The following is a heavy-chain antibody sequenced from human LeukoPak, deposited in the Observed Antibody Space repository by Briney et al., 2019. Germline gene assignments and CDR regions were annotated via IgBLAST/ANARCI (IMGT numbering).Heavy chain of an antibody. J-gene: IGHJ4*02. CDR1: GFTFSSYS. V-gene: IGHV3-21*01. CDR2: ISSSSYI. CDR3: ARGYRGYSYGYIVGATAPDY. D-gene: IGHD1-26*01. Sequence: GGSLRLSCAASGFTFSSYSMNWVRQAPGKGLEWVSSISSSSYIYYADSVKGRFTISRDNAKNSLYLQMNSLRAEDTAVYYCARGYRGYSYGYIVGATAPDYWGQGTLVTVSS.